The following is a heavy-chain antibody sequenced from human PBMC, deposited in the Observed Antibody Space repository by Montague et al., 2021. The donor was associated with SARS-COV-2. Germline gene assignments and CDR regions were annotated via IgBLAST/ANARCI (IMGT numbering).Heavy chain of an antibody. J-gene: IGHJ4*02. D-gene: IGHD3-9*01. CDR1: GDSISSGGYF. CDR2: IHIGGTS. Sequence: SETLSLTCTVSGDSISSGGYFWGWIRQPPGKGLEWIASIHIGGTSYLHPSLKSRVTISIDSSKNQFSLNVTSVTAADTAVYFCARSRDWYLGNWGQGTLATVSS. V-gene: IGHV4-39*07. CDR3: ARSRDWYLGN.